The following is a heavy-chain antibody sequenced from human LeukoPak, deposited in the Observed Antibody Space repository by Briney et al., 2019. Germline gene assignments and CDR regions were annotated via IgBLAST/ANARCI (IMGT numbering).Heavy chain of an antibody. CDR3: TRGAGWLIDY. J-gene: IGHJ4*02. Sequence: SETLSLTCTVSGGSISSYYWSWIRQPPGKGLEWIGYIYYSGRSTYNPSLKSRVTISADASKNHFSLKLNSVTTADTAVYYCTRGAGWLIDYWGQGILVTVSS. CDR1: GGSISSYY. V-gene: IGHV4-59*01. D-gene: IGHD3-16*01. CDR2: IYYSGRS.